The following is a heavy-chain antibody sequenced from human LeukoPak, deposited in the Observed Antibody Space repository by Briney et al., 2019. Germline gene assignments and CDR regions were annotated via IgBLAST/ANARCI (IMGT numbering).Heavy chain of an antibody. D-gene: IGHD6-13*01. V-gene: IGHV1-2*02. CDR2: INPNSGGT. Sequence: ASVKVSCKASGYTFTGYYMHWVRQAPGQGLEWMGWINPNSGGTNYAQKFQGRVTMTRDTSIITAYMELSRLRSDDTAVYYCARDGAGGYSSSSWFDPWGQGTLVTVSS. J-gene: IGHJ5*02. CDR1: GYTFTGYY. CDR3: ARDGAGGYSSSSWFDP.